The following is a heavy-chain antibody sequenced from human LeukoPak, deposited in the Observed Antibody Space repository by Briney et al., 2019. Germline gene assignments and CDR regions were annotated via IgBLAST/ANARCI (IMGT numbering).Heavy chain of an antibody. CDR3: ASTRSSSSAFDI. V-gene: IGHV5-51*01. CDR2: IYPGDSDT. Sequence: GESLKISCKGSGYSFPIYWIGWVRQLTGKGLDWMGIIYPGDSDTRYSPSFQGQVTISADKSISTAYLQWSSLKASDTAMYYRASTRSSSSAFDIWGQGTMVTVSS. CDR1: GYSFPIYW. J-gene: IGHJ3*02. D-gene: IGHD6-13*01.